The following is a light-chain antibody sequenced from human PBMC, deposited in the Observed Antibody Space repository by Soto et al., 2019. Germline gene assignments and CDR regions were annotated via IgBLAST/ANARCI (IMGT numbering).Light chain of an antibody. CDR3: QQYNNRPYT. Sequence: EIVMTQSPATLSVSPGERATLSCRASQSVSSNLAWYQQKPGQAPRLLISGASTRATGLPARFSGSGSGTEFTLTISSLQSEDFAVYYCQQYNNRPYTFGQGTKVDIK. J-gene: IGKJ2*01. CDR1: QSVSSN. CDR2: GAS. V-gene: IGKV3-15*01.